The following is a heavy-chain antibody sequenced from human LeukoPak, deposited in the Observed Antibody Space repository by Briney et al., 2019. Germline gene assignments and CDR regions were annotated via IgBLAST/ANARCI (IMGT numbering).Heavy chain of an antibody. Sequence: ASVKVSCKASGYTFTSYGISWVRQAPGQGLEWMGWISAYNGNTNYAQKLQGRVTMTTDTSTSTAYMELRSLRSDDTAVYYCARGSMVRGVIRKNAFDIWGQGTMVTVSS. CDR3: ARGSMVRGVIRKNAFDI. CDR1: GYTFTSYG. V-gene: IGHV1-18*01. CDR2: ISAYNGNT. D-gene: IGHD3-10*01. J-gene: IGHJ3*02.